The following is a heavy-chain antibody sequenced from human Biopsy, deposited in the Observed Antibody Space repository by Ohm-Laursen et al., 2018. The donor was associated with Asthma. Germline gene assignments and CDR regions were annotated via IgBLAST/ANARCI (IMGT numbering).Heavy chain of an antibody. J-gene: IGHJ1*01. CDR2: IKHDGSEK. CDR1: GFTFGDYC. V-gene: IGHV3-7*01. D-gene: IGHD3-3*01. Sequence: GSLRLSCSASGFTFGDYCMSWVRQVPGQGLVGVANIKHDGSEKNHVDSRKGRFTISRDNAKNLLFLQMNSLRAEDTAVYYCARTFHFWSPYHAEHYQLWGQGTLVTVSS. CDR3: ARTFHFWSPYHAEHYQL.